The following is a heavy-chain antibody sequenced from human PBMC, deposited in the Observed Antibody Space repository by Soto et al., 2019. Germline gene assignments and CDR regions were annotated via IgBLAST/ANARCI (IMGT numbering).Heavy chain of an antibody. CDR2: ISWDGGST. Sequence: VGSLRLSCAASGFTFDDYTMHWVRQAPGKGLEWVSLISWDGGSTYYADSVKGRFTISRDDSKNTLYLQMNSLRVEDTAVYYCAKDPTWPVGRLAMDVWGQGTTVTVSS. CDR1: GFTFDDYT. J-gene: IGHJ6*02. CDR3: AKDPTWPVGRLAMDV. V-gene: IGHV3-43*01. D-gene: IGHD2-2*01.